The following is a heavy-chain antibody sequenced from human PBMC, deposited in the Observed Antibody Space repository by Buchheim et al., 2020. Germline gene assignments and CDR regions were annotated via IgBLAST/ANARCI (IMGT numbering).Heavy chain of an antibody. V-gene: IGHV3-21*01. Sequence: EVQLVESGGGLVKPGGSLRLSCAASGFTFSSYSMNWVRQAPGKGLEWVSSISSSSSYIYYADSVKGRFTISSDNAKNSLYLQMNGLRAEDTAVYYCARSSSVVPAAIGYGMDVWGQGTT. J-gene: IGHJ6*02. CDR3: ARSSSVVPAAIGYGMDV. CDR1: GFTFSSYS. D-gene: IGHD2-2*01. CDR2: ISSSSSYI.